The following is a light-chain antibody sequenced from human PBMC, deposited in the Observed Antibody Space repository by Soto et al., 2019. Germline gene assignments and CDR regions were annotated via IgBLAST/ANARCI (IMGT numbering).Light chain of an antibody. J-gene: IGLJ1*01. CDR2: GNS. CDR1: SSNIGAGYD. V-gene: IGLV1-40*01. Sequence: QSVLTQPPSVSGAPGQRVTISCTGSSSNIGAGYDVHWYQQLPGAAPKLLIYGNSNRPSGVPDRFSGSRSGTSASLAITGLQPEDEADYYCQSYDTPVYVFGGGTKVTAL. CDR3: QSYDTPVYV.